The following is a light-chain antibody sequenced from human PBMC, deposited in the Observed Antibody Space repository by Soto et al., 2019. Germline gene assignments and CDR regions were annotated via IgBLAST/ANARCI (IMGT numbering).Light chain of an antibody. V-gene: IGKV3-11*01. CDR3: QQYNNWPFS. CDR2: DAS. J-gene: IGKJ5*01. Sequence: EVVLTQSPDTLSLPPGERATLSCRASQSISSYLAWYQQKPGQAPRLLIYDASSRATGIPARFSGSGSGTDFTLTISSLEPEDFAVYFCQQYNNWPFSFGPGTRLEIK. CDR1: QSISSY.